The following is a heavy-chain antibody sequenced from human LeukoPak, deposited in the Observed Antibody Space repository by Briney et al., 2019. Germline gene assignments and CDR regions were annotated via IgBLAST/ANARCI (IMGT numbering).Heavy chain of an antibody. J-gene: IGHJ1*01. CDR3: ARVAAGIGFFQH. CDR1: GYSISSGYY. Sequence: SSETLSLTCIVSGYSISSGYYWGWIRQPPGKGLGWIGNIHHSGSTYYNPSLKSRVTISVDTSKNQLSLKLSSVTAADTAVYYCARVAAGIGFFQHWGQGTLVTVSS. D-gene: IGHD6-13*01. CDR2: IHHSGST. V-gene: IGHV4-38-2*02.